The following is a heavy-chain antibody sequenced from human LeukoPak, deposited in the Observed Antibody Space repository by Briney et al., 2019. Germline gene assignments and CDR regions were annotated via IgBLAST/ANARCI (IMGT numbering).Heavy chain of an antibody. CDR1: GGSISSGGYS. Sequence: PSQTLSLTCAASGGSISSGGYSWSWIRQPPGKGLEWIGYIYHSGSTYYNPSLKSRVTISVDRSKNQFSLKLSSVTAADTAVYYCARAKGGYSYGSGGPEGYTYYFDYWGQGTLVTVSS. J-gene: IGHJ4*02. CDR2: IYHSGST. CDR3: ARAKGGYSYGSGGPEGYTYYFDY. V-gene: IGHV4-30-2*01. D-gene: IGHD5-18*01.